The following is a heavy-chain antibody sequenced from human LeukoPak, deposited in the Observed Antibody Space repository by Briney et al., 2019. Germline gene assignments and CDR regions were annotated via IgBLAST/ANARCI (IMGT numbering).Heavy chain of an antibody. CDR2: ISAYSGNT. J-gene: IGHJ3*02. D-gene: IGHD3-22*01. V-gene: IGHV1-18*01. Sequence: ASVNVSFKSSVYTFTNYGISWVRQAPGQGLQWMGWISAYSGNTNYAQKLQSRVIMTTDTSTSTAYMELRSLTSDDTAVYYCARATISGYYYSPAFDIWGQGTILTVSS. CDR1: VYTFTNYG. CDR3: ARATISGYYYSPAFDI.